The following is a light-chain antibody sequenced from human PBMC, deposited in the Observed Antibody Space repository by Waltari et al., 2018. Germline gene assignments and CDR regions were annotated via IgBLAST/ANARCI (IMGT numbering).Light chain of an antibody. Sequence: EVVLTQSPLSLHVTLAQPDSISCSSSQSPRDSDGNTDLNWFHQRPGQSPRRLICEVSKRDSGVPDRFSGSGSGANFTLRISRVEAEDVGVYYCMQSTHWPPLTFGGGTKVEIK. J-gene: IGKJ4*01. CDR2: EVS. V-gene: IGKV2-30*01. CDR1: QSPRDSDGNTD. CDR3: MQSTHWPPLT.